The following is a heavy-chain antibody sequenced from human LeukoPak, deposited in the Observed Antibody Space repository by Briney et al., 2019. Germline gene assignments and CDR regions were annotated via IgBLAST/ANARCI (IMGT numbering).Heavy chain of an antibody. CDR2: TYYRSKWYN. V-gene: IGHV6-1*01. D-gene: IGHD1-26*01. J-gene: IGHJ4*02. Sequence: SQTLSLTCAISGDSVSSNSAAWNWIRQSPSRGFEWLGRTYYRSKWYNDYAVSVKSRITINPDTSKNQFTLQLNSVTPEDTAVYYCARDLRSGSYYIRRFDYWGQGTLVTVSS. CDR3: ARDLRSGSYYIRRFDY. CDR1: GDSVSSNSAA.